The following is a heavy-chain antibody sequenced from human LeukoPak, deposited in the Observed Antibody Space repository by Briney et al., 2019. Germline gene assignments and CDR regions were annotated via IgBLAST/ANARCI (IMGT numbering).Heavy chain of an antibody. Sequence: GGSLRLSCAASGFTFSSYAMGWVRQAPGKGLEWVSVITASGGNTYYADSVKGRFTITRDNSNNTLYLQVNSLRAEDTAVYYCAKGNGYSYGRYYFDYWGQGTLVTVSS. J-gene: IGHJ4*02. CDR3: AKGNGYSYGRYYFDY. CDR2: ITASGGNT. V-gene: IGHV3-23*01. D-gene: IGHD5-18*01. CDR1: GFTFSSYA.